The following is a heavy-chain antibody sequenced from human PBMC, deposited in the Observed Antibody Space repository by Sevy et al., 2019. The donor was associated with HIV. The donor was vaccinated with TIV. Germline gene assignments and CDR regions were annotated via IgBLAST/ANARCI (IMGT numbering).Heavy chain of an antibody. CDR3: ARGRRGPRSSYFDY. V-gene: IGHV3-30-3*01. CDR1: GFTFSNAW. Sequence: GESLKISCAASGFTFSNAWMSWVRQAPGKGLEWVAVISYDGSNKYYADSVKGRFTISRDNSKNTLYLLMNSLRAEDTAVYYCARGRRGPRSSYFDYWGQGTLVTVSS. D-gene: IGHD3-10*01. J-gene: IGHJ4*02. CDR2: ISYDGSNK.